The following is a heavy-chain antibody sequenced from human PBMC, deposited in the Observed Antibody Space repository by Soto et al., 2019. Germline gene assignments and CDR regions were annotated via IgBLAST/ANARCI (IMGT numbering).Heavy chain of an antibody. D-gene: IGHD3-10*01. V-gene: IGHV3-23*04. CDR3: AKQSHGSGSYYNGVFFDY. CDR2: ISGSGGAT. CDR1: GFTFSSYA. Sequence: VQLVESGGGVVQPGRSLRLSCAASGFTFSSYAMNWVRQAPGKGLEWVSGISGSGGATYYADSVKGRFTISRDNSKNTLYLQMNSLRAEDTAVYYCAKQSHGSGSYYNGVFFDYWGQGTLVTVSS. J-gene: IGHJ4*02.